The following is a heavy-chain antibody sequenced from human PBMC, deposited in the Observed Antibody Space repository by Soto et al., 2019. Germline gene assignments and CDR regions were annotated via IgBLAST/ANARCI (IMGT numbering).Heavy chain of an antibody. V-gene: IGHV4-59*08. Sequence: QVQLQQSGPGLVKPSETLSLTCAVSSGPSSSHNWGWIRQPPGRGLEWIGYVYYTGDTSYNPSLRSRGTISADTSTNPISLTLTSVTAADTAVYYCVRQGIDYLHGLVDVWGQGTTVSVSS. CDR2: VYYTGDT. CDR3: VRQGIDYLHGLVDV. CDR1: SGPSSSHN. J-gene: IGHJ6*02. D-gene: IGHD1-26*01.